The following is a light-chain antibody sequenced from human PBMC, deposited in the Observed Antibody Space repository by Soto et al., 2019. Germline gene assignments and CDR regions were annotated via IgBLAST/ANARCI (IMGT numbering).Light chain of an antibody. J-gene: IGKJ5*01. V-gene: IGKV3-20*01. CDR2: GAS. CDR3: QQYGSSPIT. Sequence: EIVLTQSPGTLSLSPGERATLSCRASQSVSSSSLAWYQKKPGQAPRLLVYGASSRATGVPDRFSGSGSGTDFTLSISRQEPEDFAVCYCQQYGSSPITFGQGTRLEIK. CDR1: QSVSSSS.